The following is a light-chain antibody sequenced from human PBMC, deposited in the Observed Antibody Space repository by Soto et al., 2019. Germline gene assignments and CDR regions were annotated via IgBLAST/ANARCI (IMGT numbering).Light chain of an antibody. J-gene: IGKJ1*01. CDR2: AAS. Sequence: IQLTQSPSSLSASVGDRVTITCRASQAISSYLAWYQQKPGKAPDLLIYAASTLQSGVPSRFGGSGSGTDFTLTISSLQPEDFATYYCQQVNSYPRTFGQGTKVEIK. CDR1: QAISSY. V-gene: IGKV1-9*01. CDR3: QQVNSYPRT.